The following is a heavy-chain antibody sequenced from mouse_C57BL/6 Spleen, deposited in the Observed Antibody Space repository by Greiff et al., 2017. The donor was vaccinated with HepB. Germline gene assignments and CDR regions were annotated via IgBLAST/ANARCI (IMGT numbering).Heavy chain of an antibody. J-gene: IGHJ2*01. CDR3: TRSHYCGSSSYYFDY. Sequence: QVQLQQSGAELVRPGASVTLSCKASGYTFTDYEMHWVKQTPVHGLEWIGAIDPETGGTAYNQKFKGKAILTADKSSSTAYMELRSLTSEASAVYYCTRSHYCGSSSYYFDYWGQGTTLTVSS. V-gene: IGHV1-15*01. CDR1: GYTFTDYE. D-gene: IGHD1-1*01. CDR2: IDPETGGT.